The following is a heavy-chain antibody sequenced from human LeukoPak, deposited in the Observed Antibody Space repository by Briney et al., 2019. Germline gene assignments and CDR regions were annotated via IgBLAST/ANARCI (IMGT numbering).Heavy chain of an antibody. Sequence: PSETLSLTCTVSGDSISSYYWSWIRQPAEKGLEWIGHIYTSGSTNYYSRDSTDYNPSLKSRLTMSLDRSKNQFSLKLSSVTAADTAVYYCAAFLSGTYWYFDYWGQGALVTVSS. J-gene: IGHJ4*02. CDR1: GDSISSYY. CDR2: IYTSGST. CDR3: AAFLSGTYWYFDY. V-gene: IGHV4-4*07. D-gene: IGHD1-26*01.